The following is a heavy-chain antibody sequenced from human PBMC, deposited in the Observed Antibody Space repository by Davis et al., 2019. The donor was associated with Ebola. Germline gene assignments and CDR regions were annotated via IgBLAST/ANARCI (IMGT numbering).Heavy chain of an antibody. V-gene: IGHV4-39*01. Sequence: PSETLSLTCTVSGGSISSSSYYWGWIRQPPGKGLEWIGSIYYSGSTYYNPSLKSRVTISVDTSKNQFSLKLSSVTAADTAVYYCASIAVASMDVWGQGTTVTVSS. J-gene: IGHJ6*02. CDR2: IYYSGST. CDR1: GGSISSSSYY. D-gene: IGHD6-19*01. CDR3: ASIAVASMDV.